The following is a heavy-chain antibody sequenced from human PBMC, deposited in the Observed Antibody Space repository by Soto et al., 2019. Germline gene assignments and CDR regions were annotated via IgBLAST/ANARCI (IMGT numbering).Heavy chain of an antibody. CDR2: IYYSGST. CDR3: ARHLTLGYCSSTSCFELDY. J-gene: IGHJ4*02. D-gene: IGHD2-2*01. V-gene: IGHV4-59*08. Sequence: SETLSLTCTVSGVSISSYYWSWIRQPPGKGLEWIGYIYYSGSTNYNPSLKSRVTISVDTSKNQFSLKLSSVTAADTAVYYCARHLTLGYCSSTSCFELDYWGQGTLVTVSS. CDR1: GVSISSYY.